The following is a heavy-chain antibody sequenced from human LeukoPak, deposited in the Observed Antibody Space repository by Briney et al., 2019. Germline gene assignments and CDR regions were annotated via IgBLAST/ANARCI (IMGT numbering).Heavy chain of an antibody. Sequence: GGSLRLSCAASTFTFSSYAMSWVRQAPGKGLEWVSAISGSGGSTYYADSVKGRFTISRDNSKNTLYPQMNSLRAEDTAVYYCARRAGAYSHPYDYWGQGTLVTVSS. CDR1: TFTFSSYA. D-gene: IGHD4/OR15-4a*01. CDR2: ISGSGGST. J-gene: IGHJ4*02. CDR3: ARRAGAYSHPYDY. V-gene: IGHV3-23*01.